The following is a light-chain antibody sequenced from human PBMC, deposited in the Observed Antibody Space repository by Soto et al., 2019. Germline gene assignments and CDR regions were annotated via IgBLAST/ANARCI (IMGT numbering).Light chain of an antibody. J-gene: IGKJ5*01. CDR3: QQRSNWPPIT. V-gene: IGKV3-11*01. CDR1: QGVSRY. Sequence: EIVLTQSPATLSLSPGEGATLSCRASQGVSRYLAWYQQKPGQPPRLLIYDASNRATGIPATFSGSGSGTAFALTISSLEHADFAVYYCQQRSNWPPITFGGGTRLEIK. CDR2: DAS.